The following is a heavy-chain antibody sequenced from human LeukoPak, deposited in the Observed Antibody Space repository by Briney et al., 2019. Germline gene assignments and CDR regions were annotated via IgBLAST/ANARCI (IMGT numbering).Heavy chain of an antibody. D-gene: IGHD6-19*01. CDR2: ITLDGDTT. CDR1: GFSFDDNI. Sequence: GGSLRLSCAASGFSFDDNIMHWVRQAPGKGLEWVSLITLDGDTTYYADSVKGRFTISRDNSKNSLFLQMNSLRTEDTALYYCAKDIAAIEVAANYYMDVWCRGTTVIVSS. J-gene: IGHJ6*03. CDR3: AKDIAAIEVAANYYMDV. V-gene: IGHV3-43*01.